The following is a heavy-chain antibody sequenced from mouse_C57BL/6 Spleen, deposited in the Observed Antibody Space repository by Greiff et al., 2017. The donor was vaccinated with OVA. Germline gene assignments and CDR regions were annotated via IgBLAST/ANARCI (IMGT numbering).Heavy chain of an antibody. CDR1: GFTFTDYY. CDR2: IRNKANGYTT. J-gene: IGHJ4*01. CDR3: ARYLRAMDY. V-gene: IGHV7-3*01. Sequence: DVQLVESGGGLVQPGGSLSLSCAASGFTFTDYYMSWVRQPPGKALEWLGFIRNKANGYTTEYSASVKGRFTISRDNSQSILYLQMNALRAEDSATYYCARYLRAMDYWGQGTSVTVSS.